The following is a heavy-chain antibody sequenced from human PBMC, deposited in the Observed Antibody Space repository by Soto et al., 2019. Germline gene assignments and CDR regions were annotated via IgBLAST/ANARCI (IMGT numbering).Heavy chain of an antibody. CDR3: AKGRGGSGSLTPRVDF. J-gene: IGHJ4*02. D-gene: IGHD3-10*01. CDR2: ISGGDTT. CDR1: GFTFNNYA. V-gene: IGHV3-23*01. Sequence: EVQLLESGGGLVQPGGSLRLSCAASGFTFNNYAMTWVRQAPGKGLEWVSAISGGDTTSYADSVKGRFTVSRDGSKSTLYLQMSSLRAEDPALYYCAKGRGGSGSLTPRVDFWGKGTLVTVSS.